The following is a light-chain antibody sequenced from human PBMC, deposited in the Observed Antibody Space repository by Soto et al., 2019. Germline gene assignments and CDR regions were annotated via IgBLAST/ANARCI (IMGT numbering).Light chain of an antibody. CDR1: QDIGHY. Sequence: IWMTQSPSFLSAIRGDRVTISCRMSQDIGHYLAWYQQKPGKAPKLLIYDASNLETGVPSRFSGSGSGTDFTFTISSLQPEDIATYYCQQYDNLPLTFGGGTKVEIK. J-gene: IGKJ4*01. CDR3: QQYDNLPLT. V-gene: IGKV1-33*01. CDR2: DAS.